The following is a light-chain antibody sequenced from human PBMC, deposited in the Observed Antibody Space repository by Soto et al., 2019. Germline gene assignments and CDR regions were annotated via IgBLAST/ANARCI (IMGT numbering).Light chain of an antibody. CDR2: DVT. CDR1: SSDVGAYTY. J-gene: IGLJ2*01. V-gene: IGLV2-14*01. Sequence: QSALAQPASVSGSPGQSITISCTGTSSDVGAYTYVSWYHQHHPGKAPELIIYDVTDRPSGVSTRFSGSKSGNTASLTISGLQAEDEGDYYCSSYTTIKTVIFGGGTKLTVL. CDR3: SSYTTIKTVI.